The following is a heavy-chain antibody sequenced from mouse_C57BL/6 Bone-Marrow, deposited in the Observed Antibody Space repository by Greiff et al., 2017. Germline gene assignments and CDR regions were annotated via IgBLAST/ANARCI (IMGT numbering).Heavy chain of an antibody. Sequence: VQLKQSGAELVKPGASVKLSCTASGFNIKDYYMHWVKQRTEQGLEWIGRIDPEDGETKYAPKFQGKATITADTSSNTAYLQLISLTSEDTAVYYCSRDPTGAFAYWDRGTGVTVSA. CDR2: IDPEDGET. CDR1: GFNIKDYY. D-gene: IGHD4-1*02. J-gene: IGHJ3*01. V-gene: IGHV14-2*01. CDR3: SRDPTGAFAY.